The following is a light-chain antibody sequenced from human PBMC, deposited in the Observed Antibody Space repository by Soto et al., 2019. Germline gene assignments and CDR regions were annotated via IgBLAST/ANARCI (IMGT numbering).Light chain of an antibody. V-gene: IGLV2-23*02. J-gene: IGLJ1*01. CDR2: EVS. CDR3: CSYAGSSTYV. CDR1: SSDVGSYNL. Sequence: QSVLTQPASVSGSPGQSITISCTGTSSDVGSYNLVSWYQQHPGKAPKLMIYEVSKRPSGVSNHFSGSKSGNTASLTISGLQAEDEADYYCCSYAGSSTYVFGTGTKVTV.